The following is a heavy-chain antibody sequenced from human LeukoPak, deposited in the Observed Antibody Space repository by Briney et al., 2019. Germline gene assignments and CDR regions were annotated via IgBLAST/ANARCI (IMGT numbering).Heavy chain of an antibody. V-gene: IGHV3-48*01. CDR2: ISTSGSRI. CDR3: AELGITMIGGV. J-gene: IGHJ6*04. Sequence: GGSLRLSCAASGFTFSSCSMNWVRQAPGKGLEWISYISTSGSRIFYAGSVKGRFTISRDNAKNSLYLQMNSLRAEDTAVYYCAELGITMIGGVWGKGTTVTISS. CDR1: GFTFSSCS. D-gene: IGHD3-10*02.